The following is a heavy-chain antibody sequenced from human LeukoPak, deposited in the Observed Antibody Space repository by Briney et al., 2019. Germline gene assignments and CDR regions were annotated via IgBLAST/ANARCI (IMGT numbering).Heavy chain of an antibody. D-gene: IGHD3-3*01. Sequence: PGGSLRLSCAASGFTFSSYAMSWVRQAPGKGLEWVSAISGSDGSTYYADSVKGRFTISRDNSKNTLYLQMNSLRAEDTAVYYCAKDRELYDFWSSIPYWGQGTLVTVSS. CDR3: AKDRELYDFWSSIPY. CDR2: ISGSDGST. V-gene: IGHV3-23*01. CDR1: GFTFSSYA. J-gene: IGHJ4*02.